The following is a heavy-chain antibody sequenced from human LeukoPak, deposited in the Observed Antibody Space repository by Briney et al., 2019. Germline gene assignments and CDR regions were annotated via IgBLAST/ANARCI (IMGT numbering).Heavy chain of an antibody. CDR3: ARAVSLPDAFDI. CDR2: IYYNGNT. Sequence: SETLSLTCTLSGGSINNYYWSWIRQPPGKGLEWIGYIYYNGNTNYNPSLKSRVTISVDTSKNQFSLKLSSVTAADTAVYFCARAVSLPDAFDIWGQGTMVTVSS. CDR1: GGSINNYY. D-gene: IGHD3-16*01. J-gene: IGHJ3*02. V-gene: IGHV4-59*01.